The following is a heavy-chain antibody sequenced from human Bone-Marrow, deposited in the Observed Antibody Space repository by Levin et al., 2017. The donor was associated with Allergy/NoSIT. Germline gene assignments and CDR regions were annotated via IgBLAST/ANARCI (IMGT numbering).Heavy chain of an antibody. D-gene: IGHD3-16*02. J-gene: IGHJ4*02. Sequence: SQTLSLTCAVSGGSISSSNWWSWVRQPPGKGLEWIGEIYHSGSTNYNPSLKSRVTISVDKSKNQFSLKLSSVTAADTAVYYCARVVHDYIWGSYRGAGIDYWGQGTLVTVSS. CDR3: ARVVHDYIWGSYRGAGIDY. CDR1: GGSISSSNW. V-gene: IGHV4-4*02. CDR2: IYHSGST.